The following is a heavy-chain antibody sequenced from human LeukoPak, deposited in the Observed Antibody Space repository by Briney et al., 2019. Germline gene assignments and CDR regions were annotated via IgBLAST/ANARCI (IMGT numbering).Heavy chain of an antibody. CDR2: INHSGST. V-gene: IGHV4-34*01. J-gene: IGHJ3*02. Sequence: SETLSLTCAVYGGSFSGYYWSWIRQPPGKGLEWIGEINHSGSTNYNPSLKSRVTISVDTSKNQFSLKLSSVTAADTAVYYCASPLYGDYHRLDAFDIWGQGTMVTVSS. CDR1: GGSFSGYY. D-gene: IGHD4-17*01. CDR3: ASPLYGDYHRLDAFDI.